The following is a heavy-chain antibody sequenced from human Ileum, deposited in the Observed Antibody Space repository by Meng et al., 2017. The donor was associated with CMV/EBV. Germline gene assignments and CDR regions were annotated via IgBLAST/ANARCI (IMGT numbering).Heavy chain of an antibody. CDR3: AREGCNSTSCYHYYCGMDV. Sequence: GEFLKISCAASGFIFSSYWMSWVRQAPGKGLEWVANIKQDGSEKYYVDSVKGRFIISRDNAKNSLYLQMNSLGAEGTVVYCCAREGCNSTSCYHYYCGMDVWGQGTTVTVSS. CDR1: GFIFSSYW. V-gene: IGHV3-7*01. J-gene: IGHJ6*02. CDR2: IKQDGSEK. D-gene: IGHD2-2*01.